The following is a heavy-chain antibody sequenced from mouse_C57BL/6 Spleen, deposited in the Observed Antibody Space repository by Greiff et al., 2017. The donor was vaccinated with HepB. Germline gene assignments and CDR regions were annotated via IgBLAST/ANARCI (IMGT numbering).Heavy chain of an antibody. Sequence: VQLQQPGAELVKPGASVKMSCKASGYTFTSYWITWVKQRPGQGLEWIGDIYPGSGSTNYNEKFKSKATLTVDKSSSTAYMQLSSLTSEDSAVYYCASGGVRLRRYFDVWGTGTTVTVSS. J-gene: IGHJ1*03. CDR1: GYTFTSYW. D-gene: IGHD2-4*01. V-gene: IGHV1-55*01. CDR3: ASGGVRLRRYFDV. CDR2: IYPGSGST.